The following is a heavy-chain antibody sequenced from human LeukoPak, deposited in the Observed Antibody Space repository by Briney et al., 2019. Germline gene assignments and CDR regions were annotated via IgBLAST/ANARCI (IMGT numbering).Heavy chain of an antibody. V-gene: IGHV6-1*01. Sequence: SQTLSLTCAISGDSVSSNSAAWNWIRQSPSRGLEWLGRTYYRSKWYNDYAVSVKSRITINPDTSKNQFSLQLNSVTPEDTAVYYCARLPPVGSGYYYYYYYMDVWGKGTTVTISS. CDR3: ARLPPVGSGYYYYYYYMDV. J-gene: IGHJ6*03. CDR2: TYYRSKWYN. D-gene: IGHD3-22*01. CDR1: GDSVSSNSAA.